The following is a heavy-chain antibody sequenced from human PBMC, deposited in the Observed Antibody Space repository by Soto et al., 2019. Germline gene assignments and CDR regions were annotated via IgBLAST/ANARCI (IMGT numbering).Heavy chain of an antibody. CDR1: GFSVSSNY. Sequence: GGSLRLSCAISGFSVSSNYLSWVRQAPGKGLEWVSVHYSGGSTYYADSVQGRFTISRDKSNNTLYLQMRRVRAEDTAVYYCVKWLGGRSDCWGQGTLVTV. D-gene: IGHD6-19*01. V-gene: IGHV3-53*01. CDR2: HYSGGST. J-gene: IGHJ4*02. CDR3: VKWLGGRSDC.